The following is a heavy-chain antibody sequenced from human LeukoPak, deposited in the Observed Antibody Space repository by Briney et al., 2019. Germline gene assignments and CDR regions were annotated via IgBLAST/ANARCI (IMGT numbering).Heavy chain of an antibody. CDR2: ISAYNGDT. CDR3: ARDPSNSSGWRTWFDP. Sequence: DSVKVSCKASGYIFGKHGISWVRQAPGQGLEWMGWISAYNGDTNQAQKFQGRVTMTKDTSTSTAYMELRSLRSDDTAVYYCARDPSNSSGWRTWFDPWGQGTLVTVSS. J-gene: IGHJ5*02. D-gene: IGHD6-19*01. CDR1: GYIFGKHG. V-gene: IGHV1-18*01.